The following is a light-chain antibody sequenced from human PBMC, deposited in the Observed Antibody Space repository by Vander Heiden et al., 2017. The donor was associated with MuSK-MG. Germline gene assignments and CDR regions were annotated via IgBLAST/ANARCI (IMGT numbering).Light chain of an antibody. CDR1: SSNIGAGYD. Sequence: SVLTQPPSVSGSPRQRLTISCTGSSSNIGAGYDVHWYQQRPGTAPKLLIYGNSNRPAGVPDRFSGSKSGTSASLAITGLQAEEEADYYCQSYDSSLSGYVFGTGTKVTVL. J-gene: IGLJ1*01. V-gene: IGLV1-40*01. CDR2: GNS. CDR3: QSYDSSLSGYV.